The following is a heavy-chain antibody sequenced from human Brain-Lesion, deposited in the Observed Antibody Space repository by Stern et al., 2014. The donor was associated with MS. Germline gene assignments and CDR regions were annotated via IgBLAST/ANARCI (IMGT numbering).Heavy chain of an antibody. V-gene: IGHV1-8*01. CDR1: GYTFSSYD. J-gene: IGHJ4*02. CDR2: MSPYSGNS. CDR3: ARAVRNQLLSEY. Sequence: VQLVESGAELKKPGASVKVSCKASGYTFSSYDITWVRQAPGHGLEWMGWMSPYSGNSGYAQKFKGRVSMTSDPSISTVYMELTSLTSDDTAVYFCARAVRNQLLSEYWGQGTLVTVSS. D-gene: IGHD2-2*01.